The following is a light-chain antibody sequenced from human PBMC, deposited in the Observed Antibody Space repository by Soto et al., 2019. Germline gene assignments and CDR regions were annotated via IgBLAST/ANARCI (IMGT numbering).Light chain of an antibody. CDR3: QQYGSLSWT. CDR2: GAS. V-gene: IGKV3-20*01. CDR1: QSVSSNY. Sequence: EIVLTQSPGTLSLSPGERATLSCRASQSVSSNYLAWYQQKPGQAPRLLIHGASTRATGVPDRFSGSGSGIDFTLTISRLEPEDFAVYHCQQYGSLSWTFGQGTKVDIK. J-gene: IGKJ1*01.